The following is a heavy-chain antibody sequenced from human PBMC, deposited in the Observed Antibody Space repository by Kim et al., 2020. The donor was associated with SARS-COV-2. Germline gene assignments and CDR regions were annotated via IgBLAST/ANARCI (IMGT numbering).Heavy chain of an antibody. J-gene: IGHJ4*02. Sequence: SETLSLTCTVSGGSINNYFWSWIRQPPGKGLEWIGYIYDSGSTNYSPSLKSRVSISVDTSKNQFTLKLRSVTAADTAVYYCARTGGAMVTIDYWGQGTLVTVSS. V-gene: IGHV4-59*13. CDR1: GGSINNYF. CDR3: ARTGGAMVTIDY. D-gene: IGHD5-18*01. CDR2: IYDSGST.